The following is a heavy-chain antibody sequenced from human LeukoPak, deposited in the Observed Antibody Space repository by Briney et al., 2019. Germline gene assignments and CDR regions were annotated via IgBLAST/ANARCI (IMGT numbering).Heavy chain of an antibody. CDR3: ARQPAGYYGKTGYYPYYFDY. V-gene: IGHV4-59*08. Sequence: SETLSLTCTVSGGSLSSYYWSWVRQPPGKGLEWIGYIFYTGSTKYAPSLNSRVTISLDTSKNQFSLKLSSVTAADTAVYYCARQPAGYYGKTGYYPYYFDYWGQGTLVTVSS. D-gene: IGHD3-22*01. J-gene: IGHJ4*02. CDR1: GGSLSSYY. CDR2: IFYTGST.